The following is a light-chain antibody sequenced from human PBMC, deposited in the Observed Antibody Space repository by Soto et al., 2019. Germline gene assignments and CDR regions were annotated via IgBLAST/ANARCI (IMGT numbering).Light chain of an antibody. CDR3: QQYDNWPRT. J-gene: IGKJ1*01. V-gene: IGKV3-15*01. Sequence: EIVLTQSPGTLSLSPGERATLSCRASQSVSSSYLAWYQQKPGQAPRLLIYGASSRTTGTPARFSGSGSGSDFTLTISSLQSEDFAVYHCQQYDNWPRTFGQGTKVDIK. CDR1: QSVSSSY. CDR2: GAS.